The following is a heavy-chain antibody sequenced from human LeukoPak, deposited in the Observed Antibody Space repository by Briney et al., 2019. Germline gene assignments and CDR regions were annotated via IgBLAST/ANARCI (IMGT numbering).Heavy chain of an antibody. V-gene: IGHV1-18*01. Sequence: ASVKVSCKASGYTFTSYGISWVRQAPGQGLEWMGWISAYNGNTNYAQKLQGRVTMTTDTSTSTAYMELRSLRSDDTAVYYCARVASKPGYSYGSTYWGQGTLVTVSS. CDR1: GYTFTSYG. J-gene: IGHJ4*02. CDR3: ARVASKPGYSYGSTY. CDR2: ISAYNGNT. D-gene: IGHD5-18*01.